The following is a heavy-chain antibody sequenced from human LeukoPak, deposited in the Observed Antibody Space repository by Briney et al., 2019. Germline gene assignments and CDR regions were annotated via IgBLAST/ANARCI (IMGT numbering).Heavy chain of an antibody. D-gene: IGHD1-26*01. Sequence: ASVKVSCKASGYTFTSYAMNWVRQAPGQGLEWMGWINPNSGGTNYAQKLQGRVTMTRDMSTSTDYMELSSLRFDDTAVYYCARDNSVGDTAWWFDPWGQGTLVTVSS. V-gene: IGHV1-2*02. CDR3: ARDNSVGDTAWWFDP. CDR1: GYTFTSYA. J-gene: IGHJ5*02. CDR2: INPNSGGT.